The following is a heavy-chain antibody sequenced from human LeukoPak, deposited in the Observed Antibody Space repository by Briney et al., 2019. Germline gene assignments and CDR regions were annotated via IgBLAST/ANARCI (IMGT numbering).Heavy chain of an antibody. V-gene: IGHV4-59*01. CDR2: IYYSSST. CDR1: GGSISDYY. J-gene: IGHJ4*02. Sequence: KPSETLSLTCSISGGSISDYYWNWIRQPPGKGLEWIVYIYYSSSTTYNPSLKSRVTMSVDTSKNQFSLRLSSVTAADTAVYYCARGSWCSYTNCMLRPFDYWGQGSLVTVSS. CDR3: ARGSWCSYTNCMLRPFDY. D-gene: IGHD2-2*01.